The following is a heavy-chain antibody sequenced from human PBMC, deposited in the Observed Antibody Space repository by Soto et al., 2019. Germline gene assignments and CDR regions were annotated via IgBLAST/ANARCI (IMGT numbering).Heavy chain of an antibody. CDR3: ARILGYCSGGSCYPNWFDP. D-gene: IGHD2-15*01. CDR1: GGSVSSGSYY. J-gene: IGHJ5*02. CDR2: IYYSGST. V-gene: IGHV4-61*01. Sequence: SETLSLTCTVSGGSVSSGSYYWSWIRQPPGKGLEWIGYIYYSGSTNYNPSLKSRVTISVDTSKNQFSLKLSSVTAADTAVYYCARILGYCSGGSCYPNWFDPWGQGTLVTVSS.